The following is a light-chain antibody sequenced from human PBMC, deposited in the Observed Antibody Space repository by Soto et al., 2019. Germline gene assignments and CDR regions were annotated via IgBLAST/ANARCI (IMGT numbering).Light chain of an antibody. J-gene: IGLJ1*01. CDR1: SSNIGSKD. CDR3: AAWDDSLNGYV. V-gene: IGLV1-44*01. CDR2: SNN. Sequence: QSVLTQPPSASGTPGQRVTISCSGSSSNIGSKDVNWYQQLPETAPKVLMYSNNQRPSGVPDRFSGSKSGTSASLAISGLQSEDEADYYCAAWDDSLNGYVFGTGTNVTVL.